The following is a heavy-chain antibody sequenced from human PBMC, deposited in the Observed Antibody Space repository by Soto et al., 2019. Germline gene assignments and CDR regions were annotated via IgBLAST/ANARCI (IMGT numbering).Heavy chain of an antibody. D-gene: IGHD6-13*01. V-gene: IGHV5-51*01. Sequence: GESLKISCKGSGYNFTTYWIGWVRQVPGKGLEWMGIIYPGDSYTNYSPSFQGHVTISADESISTAYLQWSSLKASDTAMYYCARLQAAAGDNDLTFDYWGQGTLVTVSS. CDR2: IYPGDSYT. CDR1: GYNFTTYW. J-gene: IGHJ4*02. CDR3: ARLQAAAGDNDLTFDY.